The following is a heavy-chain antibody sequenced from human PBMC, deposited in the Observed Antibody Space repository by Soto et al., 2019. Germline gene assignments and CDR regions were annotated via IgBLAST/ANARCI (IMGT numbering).Heavy chain of an antibody. Sequence: PGGSLRLSCAASGFTFSSYAMGWVRQGPGKGLEWVAVVSIGGSTHYADSVRGRFTISRDNSKNTLSLQMNSLTAEDTAKYYCAKDKVPYYDFWSGQRWFDPWGQGTQVTVSS. J-gene: IGHJ5*02. CDR2: VSIGGST. CDR3: AKDKVPYYDFWSGQRWFDP. V-gene: IGHV3-23*01. CDR1: GFTFSSYA. D-gene: IGHD3-3*01.